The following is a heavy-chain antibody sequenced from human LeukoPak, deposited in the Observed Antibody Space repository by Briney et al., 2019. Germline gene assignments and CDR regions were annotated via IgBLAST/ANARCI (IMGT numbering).Heavy chain of an antibody. CDR2: IYYSGST. D-gene: IGHD6-13*01. CDR3: ARTNSSSWYSLPFDAFDI. J-gene: IGHJ3*02. CDR1: GGSISSSSYY. V-gene: IGHV4-39*01. Sequence: PSETLSLTCTVSGGSISSSSYYWGWIRQPPGKGLEWIGSIYYSGSTYYNPSLKSRVTISVDTSKNQFPLKLSSVTAADTAVYYCARTNSSSWYSLPFDAFDIWGQGTMVTVSS.